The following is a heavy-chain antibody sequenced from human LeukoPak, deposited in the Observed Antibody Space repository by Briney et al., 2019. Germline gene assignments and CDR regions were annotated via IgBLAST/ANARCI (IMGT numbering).Heavy chain of an antibody. Sequence: SETLSLTCAVYGGSFSGYYWSWIRQPPGKGLEWIGEINHSGSTNYNPSLKSRVTISVDTSKNQFSLKLSSVTAADTAVYYCARACTIWGQGTMVTVSS. CDR1: GGSFSGYY. CDR3: ARACTI. D-gene: IGHD2-8*01. J-gene: IGHJ3*02. CDR2: INHSGST. V-gene: IGHV4-34*01.